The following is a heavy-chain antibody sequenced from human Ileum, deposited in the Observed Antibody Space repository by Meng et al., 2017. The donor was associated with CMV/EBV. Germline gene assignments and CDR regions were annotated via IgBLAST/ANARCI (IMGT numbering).Heavy chain of an antibody. V-gene: IGHV3-7*01. CDR1: GFTFSNYY. CDR3: ARDGRYSSSFYYWFDP. CDR2: IKEDGSEM. J-gene: IGHJ5*02. Sequence: GESLKISCAASGFTFSNYYMTWARQVPGKGLEWVANIKEDGSEMRYVDSVKGRFTISRDNAQNSLYLHMNSLRVEDTAVYYCARDGRYSSSFYYWFDPWGQGTLVTVSS. D-gene: IGHD6-13*01.